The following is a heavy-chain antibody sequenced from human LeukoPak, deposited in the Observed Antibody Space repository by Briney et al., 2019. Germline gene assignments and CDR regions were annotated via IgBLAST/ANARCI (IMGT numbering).Heavy chain of an antibody. Sequence: PSETLSLTCAVYGGSFSGYYWSWIRQPPGKGLEWIGEINHSGSTNYNPSLKSRVTISVDTSKNQFSLKLSSVTAADTAVYYCARRHLRYFDWPPGDYWGQGTLSPSPQ. CDR3: ARRHLRYFDWPPGDY. CDR1: GGSFSGYY. J-gene: IGHJ4*02. D-gene: IGHD3-9*01. V-gene: IGHV4-34*01. CDR2: INHSGST.